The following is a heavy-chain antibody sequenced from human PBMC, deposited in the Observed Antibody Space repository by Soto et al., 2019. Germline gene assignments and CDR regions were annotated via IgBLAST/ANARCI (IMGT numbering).Heavy chain of an antibody. CDR2: IKQDGSEK. Sequence: SGGSLRLSCAASGFTFSSYWMSWVRQAPGRGLEWVANIKQDGSEKYYVDSVKGRFTISGDNAKNSLYLQMNSLRAEDTAVYYCARAPAQDLEWLSVWGKGTTVTVSS. CDR1: GFTFSSYW. V-gene: IGHV3-7*01. J-gene: IGHJ6*04. CDR3: ARAPAQDLEWLSV. D-gene: IGHD3-3*01.